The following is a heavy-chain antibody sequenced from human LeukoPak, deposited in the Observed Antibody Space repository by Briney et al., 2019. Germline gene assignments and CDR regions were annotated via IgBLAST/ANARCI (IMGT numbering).Heavy chain of an antibody. V-gene: IGHV4-4*08. CDR3: VGELLSYFEY. D-gene: IGHD3-10*01. CDR2: IFPSGIT. J-gene: IGHJ4*02. Sequence: SETLSLTCTVSSASINTHYWTWIRQPPGKGLEWIGYIFPSGITNYNPSLKSRVTLSVDTSRNQLSLKLTTLTAADTAVYFCVGELLSYFEYWGQGILVTVSS. CDR1: SASINTHY.